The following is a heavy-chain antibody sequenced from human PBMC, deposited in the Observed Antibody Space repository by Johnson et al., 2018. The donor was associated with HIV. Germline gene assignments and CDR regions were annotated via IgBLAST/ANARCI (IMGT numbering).Heavy chain of an antibody. Sequence: QEQLVESGGGVVQPGRSLRLSCAASGFIFSSYGMHWVRQAQGKGLEWVAVIWYDGSNKYYADSVKGRFTIYRDNSKNTLYLQMNSLRADDTAVYYCAKDLRVFDWFNAYDAFDIWGQGTMVTVSS. D-gene: IGHD3-9*01. CDR1: GFIFSSYG. CDR3: AKDLRVFDWFNAYDAFDI. J-gene: IGHJ3*02. CDR2: IWYDGSNK. V-gene: IGHV3-33*06.